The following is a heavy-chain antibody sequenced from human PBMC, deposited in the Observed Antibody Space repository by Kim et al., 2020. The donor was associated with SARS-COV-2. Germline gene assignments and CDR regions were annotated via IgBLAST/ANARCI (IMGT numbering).Heavy chain of an antibody. J-gene: IGHJ4*02. D-gene: IGHD3-9*01. Sequence: VKGRFTLSRDNSKNTMYLKMNSLRAEDTAVYYCAKGQVYDILTGYYAFDYWGQGTLVTVSS. CDR3: AKGQVYDILTGYYAFDY. V-gene: IGHV3-23*01.